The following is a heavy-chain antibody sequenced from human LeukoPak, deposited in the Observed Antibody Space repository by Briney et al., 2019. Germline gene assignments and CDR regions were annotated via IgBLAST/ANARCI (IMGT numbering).Heavy chain of an antibody. CDR1: CYSISSGYY. CDR2: IYHSGST. Sequence: SETLSLTCAVSCYSISSGYYWGWIRQPPGRGLEWIGSIYHSGSTYYNPSLKSRVTISVDTSKNQFSLKLSSVTAADTAVYYCARRAGGPNWFDPWGQGTLVTVSS. V-gene: IGHV4-38-2*01. J-gene: IGHJ5*02. CDR3: ARRAGGPNWFDP.